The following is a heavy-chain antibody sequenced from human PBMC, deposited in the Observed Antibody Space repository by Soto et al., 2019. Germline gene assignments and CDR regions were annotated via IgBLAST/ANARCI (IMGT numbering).Heavy chain of an antibody. CDR1: GFTFNTYS. CDR3: AREYTAWPLAYGLDV. CDR2: ISSRSDI. V-gene: IGHV3-21*01. Sequence: PGGSLRLSCVGSGFTFNTYSINWVRQAPGKGLEWVSSISSRSDIYYADSVKGRFTISRDNAKNSVSLQMNSLRAEDTAVYYCAREYTAWPLAYGLDVWGQGTTVTVSS. J-gene: IGHJ6*02. D-gene: IGHD2-2*02.